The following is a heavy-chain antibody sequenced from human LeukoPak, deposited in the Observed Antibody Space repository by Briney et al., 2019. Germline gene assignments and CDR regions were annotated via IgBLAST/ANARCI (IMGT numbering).Heavy chain of an antibody. CDR3: AXXXGGXIWGSYRYLFDY. D-gene: IGHD3-16*02. Sequence: SETLSLTCTVSGGSISGSNYSWSWIRQPPGKGLEWIGEINHSGSTNYNPSLKSPVTISVDTSKNQFSLKLSSVTAADAAVYXCAXXXGGXIWGSYRYLFDYWGQGTLVTVSS. V-gene: IGHV4-39*07. CDR1: GGSISGSNYS. CDR2: INHSGST. J-gene: IGHJ4*02.